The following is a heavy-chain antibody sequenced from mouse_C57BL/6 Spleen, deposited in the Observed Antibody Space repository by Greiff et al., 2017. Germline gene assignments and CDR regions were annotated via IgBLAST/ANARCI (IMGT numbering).Heavy chain of an antibody. Sequence: QVQLQQPGTELVKPGASVKLSCKASGYTFTSYWMHWVKQRPGQGLEWIGNINPCNGGTNYNEKFKSKATLTVDKSSSTAYMQLSSLTSEDSAVYYCAREVLRSLYYAMDDWGQGTSVTVSS. V-gene: IGHV1-53*01. D-gene: IGHD1-1*01. J-gene: IGHJ4*01. CDR1: GYTFTSYW. CDR3: AREVLRSLYYAMDD. CDR2: INPCNGGT.